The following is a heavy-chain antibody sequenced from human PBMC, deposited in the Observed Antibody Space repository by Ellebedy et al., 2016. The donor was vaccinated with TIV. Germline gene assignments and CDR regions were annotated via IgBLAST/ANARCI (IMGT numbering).Heavy chain of an antibody. Sequence: GESLKISCAASGLIFSTYWMAWVRQAPGKGLEWVANIKEDGSEKYYVDFVKGRFTISRDNAKNSLYLQMNTLRAEDTAVYYCARVPLDGAVAGTVEVAFDYWGQGTLVTVSS. V-gene: IGHV3-7*03. J-gene: IGHJ4*02. CDR1: GLIFSTYW. CDR3: ARVPLDGAVAGTVEVAFDY. D-gene: IGHD6-19*01. CDR2: IKEDGSEK.